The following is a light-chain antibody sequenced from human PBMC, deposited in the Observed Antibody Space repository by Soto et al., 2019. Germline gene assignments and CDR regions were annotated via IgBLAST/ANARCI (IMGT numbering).Light chain of an antibody. CDR1: SSNIGSYT. CDR2: SNN. V-gene: IGLV1-44*01. CDR3: ASLADSLNVYV. J-gene: IGLJ1*01. Sequence: QSVLTQPPSASGTPGQRGTISCSGTSSNIGSYTVNWYQQLPGTAPKLLIYSNNHRPSGVPDRFSGSKSGTSASLAISGLQSEDEADYYCASLADSLNVYVFGTGTKLTVL.